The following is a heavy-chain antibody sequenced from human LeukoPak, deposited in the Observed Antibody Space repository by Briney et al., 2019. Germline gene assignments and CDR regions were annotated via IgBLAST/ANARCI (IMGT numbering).Heavy chain of an antibody. CDR2: LYIGGNT. J-gene: IGHJ4*02. CDR3: TTAAGYNYGQY. Sequence: GGSLRLPCAASGLTVSSNYMNWVRQAPGKGLEWVSALYIGGNTYYADSVRGRFTISRDNSKNTLYLQMNSLRAEDTAVYYCTTAAGYNYGQYWGQGTLVAVS. V-gene: IGHV3-53*01. CDR1: GLTVSSNY. D-gene: IGHD5-18*01.